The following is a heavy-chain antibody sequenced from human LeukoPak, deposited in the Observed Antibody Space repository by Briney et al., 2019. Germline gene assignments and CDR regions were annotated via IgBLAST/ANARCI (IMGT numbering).Heavy chain of an antibody. Sequence: GGSLRLSCAASGFTFSSYAMSWVRQAPGKGLEWVSAISGSGGSTYYADSVKGRFTISRDNSKNTLYLQMNSLRAEDTAVYYCAKVARRFLVLGGSSWFDPWGQGTLVTVSS. CDR3: AKVARRFLVLGGSSWFDP. D-gene: IGHD6-13*01. CDR1: GFTFSSYA. J-gene: IGHJ5*02. V-gene: IGHV3-23*01. CDR2: ISGSGGST.